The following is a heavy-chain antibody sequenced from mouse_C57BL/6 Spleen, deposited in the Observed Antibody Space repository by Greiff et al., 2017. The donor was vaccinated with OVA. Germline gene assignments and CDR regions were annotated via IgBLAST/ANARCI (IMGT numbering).Heavy chain of an antibody. CDR3: ARLKNFFDY. J-gene: IGHJ2*01. V-gene: IGHV1-50*01. Sequence: QVQLQQPGAELVKPGASVKLSCKASGYTFTSYWMQWVKQRPGQGLEWIGEIDPSDSYTNYNQKFKGKATLTVDTSSSTAYMQLSSLTSEDSAVHYCARLKNFFDYWGQGTTLTVSS. CDR2: IDPSDSYT. CDR1: GYTFTSYW.